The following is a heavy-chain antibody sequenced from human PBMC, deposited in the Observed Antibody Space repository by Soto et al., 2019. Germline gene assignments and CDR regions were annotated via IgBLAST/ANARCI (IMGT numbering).Heavy chain of an antibody. V-gene: IGHV4-61*01. CDR3: SYGDSPGTIDH. D-gene: IGHD4-17*01. J-gene: IGHJ4*02. CDR2: IYYSGST. CDR1: GGSVTSGNYY. Sequence: PSETLSLTCTVSGGSVTSGNYYWSWIRQPPGKGLEWIGHIYYSGSTNYNPSLKSRVTISVDTSKNQFSLRLSSVTAADTAMYYCSYGDSPGTIDHWGQGTLVTVSS.